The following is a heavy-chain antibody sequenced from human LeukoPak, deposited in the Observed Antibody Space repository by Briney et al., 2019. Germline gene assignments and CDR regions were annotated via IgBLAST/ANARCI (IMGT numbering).Heavy chain of an antibody. CDR3: ARSIKRGYSYGSLDY. J-gene: IGHJ4*02. D-gene: IGHD5-18*01. CDR1: GYTFTSYY. V-gene: IGHV1-2*02. CDR2: INPNSGGT. Sequence: ASVKVSCKASGYTFTSYYMHWVRQAPGQGLEWMGWINPNSGGTNYAQKFQGRVTMTRDTSISTAYMELSRLRSDDTAVYYCARSIKRGYSYGSLDYWGQGTLVTVSS.